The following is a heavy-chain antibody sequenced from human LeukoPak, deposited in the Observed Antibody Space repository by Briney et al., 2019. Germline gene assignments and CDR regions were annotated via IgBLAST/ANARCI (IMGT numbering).Heavy chain of an antibody. J-gene: IGHJ4*02. CDR3: AKDPRRYSRTGGYFDY. Sequence: GGSLSLSCAASGFTFSNYGMHWVRQAPGKGLEWVAFISYDGSYKYYADSVKGRFTISRDNSKNTLYLQMNSLRAEDTAVYYCAKDPRRYSRTGGYFDYWGQGTLVTVSS. D-gene: IGHD6-13*01. V-gene: IGHV3-30*18. CDR2: ISYDGSYK. CDR1: GFTFSNYG.